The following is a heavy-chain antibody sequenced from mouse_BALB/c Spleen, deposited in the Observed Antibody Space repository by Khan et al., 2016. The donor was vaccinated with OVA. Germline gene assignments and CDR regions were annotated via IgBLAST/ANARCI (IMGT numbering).Heavy chain of an antibody. D-gene: IGHD1-2*01. J-gene: IGHJ2*01. CDR2: ISYSGST. CDR1: GYSITSGYG. V-gene: IGHV3-2*02. Sequence: EVQLQESGPGLVKPSQSLFLTCTVTGYSITSGYGRNWIRQFPGNKLEWMGYISYSGSTNYNPSLKSRISITRDTSKNQFFLQLNSVTTEDTATYYCARTARIKYWGQGTTLTVSS. CDR3: ARTARIKY.